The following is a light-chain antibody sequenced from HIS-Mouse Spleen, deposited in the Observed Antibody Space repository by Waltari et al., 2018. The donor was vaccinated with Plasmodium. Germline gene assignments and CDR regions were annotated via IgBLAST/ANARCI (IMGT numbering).Light chain of an antibody. V-gene: IGKV3-20*01. J-gene: IGKJ2*01. CDR1: QSVSSSY. Sequence: EIVLTQSPGTLSLSPGERATLSCRDSQSVSSSYLAWYQHKPGQAPSLLIYGASSRATGIPDRFSGSGSGTDFTLTISRLEPEDFAVYYCQQYGSSPYTFGQGTKLEIK. CDR2: GAS. CDR3: QQYGSSPYT.